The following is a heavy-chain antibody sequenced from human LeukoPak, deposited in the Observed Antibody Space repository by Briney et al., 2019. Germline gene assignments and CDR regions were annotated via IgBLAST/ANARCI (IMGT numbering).Heavy chain of an antibody. CDR3: AKGRVGAGSKSLTYHWFDP. J-gene: IGHJ5*02. CDR1: GYAFTGYY. Sequence: GASVKVSCKASGYAFTGYYIHWVRQAPGQGLEWMGWINPNSGGTKYAQKFQGRVTMTRDTSITTAYMGLSRLRSDDTAVYYCAKGRVGAGSKSLTYHWFDPWGQGTLVTVSS. V-gene: IGHV1-2*02. D-gene: IGHD6-19*01. CDR2: INPNSGGT.